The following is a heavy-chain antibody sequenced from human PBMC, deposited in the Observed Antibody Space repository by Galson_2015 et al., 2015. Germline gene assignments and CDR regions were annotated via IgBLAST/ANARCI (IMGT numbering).Heavy chain of an antibody. CDR3: AKGVGATIWYGMDV. D-gene: IGHD1-26*01. CDR1: GFTFDDYA. Sequence: SLRLSCAASGFTFDDYAMHWVRHAPGKGLEWVSGISWNSGSIGYADSVKGRFTISRDNAKNSLYLQMNSLRAEDTALYYCAKGVGATIWYGMDVWGQGTTVTVSS. CDR2: ISWNSGSI. V-gene: IGHV3-9*01. J-gene: IGHJ6*02.